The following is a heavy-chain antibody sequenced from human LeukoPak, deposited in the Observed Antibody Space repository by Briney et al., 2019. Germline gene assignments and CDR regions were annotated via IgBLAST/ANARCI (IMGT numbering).Heavy chain of an antibody. V-gene: IGHV3-23*01. CDR3: AKDAGRTGWAADAFDI. CDR2: ISGSGGAT. CDR1: GFTFSSYS. Sequence: GGSLRLSCAASGFTFSSYSMNWVRQAPGKGLEWVSTISGSGGATYYADSVKDRFTVSRDNSKNTLYLQMNSLRAGDTAVYYCAKDAGRTGWAADAFDIWGQGTMVTVSS. J-gene: IGHJ3*02. D-gene: IGHD3/OR15-3a*01.